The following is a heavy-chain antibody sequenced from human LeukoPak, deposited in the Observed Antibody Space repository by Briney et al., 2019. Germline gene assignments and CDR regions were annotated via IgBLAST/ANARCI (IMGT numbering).Heavy chain of an antibody. CDR1: GYSISSGYY. CDR3: ARDLRGSGSYYKTLDY. V-gene: IGHV4-38-2*02. D-gene: IGHD3-10*01. J-gene: IGHJ4*02. CDR2: IYHSGST. Sequence: SETLSLTCTVSGYSISSGYYWGWIRQPPGKGLEWIGSIYHSGSTYYNPSLKSRVTISVDTSKNQFSLKLSSVTAADTAVYYCARDLRGSGSYYKTLDYWGQGTLVTVSS.